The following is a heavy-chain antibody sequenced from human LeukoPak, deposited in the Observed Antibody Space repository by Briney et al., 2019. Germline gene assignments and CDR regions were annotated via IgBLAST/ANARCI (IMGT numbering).Heavy chain of an antibody. Sequence: SETLSLTCTVSGGSISRSNYYWGWIRQPPGKGLEWIGSIYYSGTTYYNPSLKSRVTISVETSKNQFSLKLSSATAADMAVYFCAGRAINSVMFDYWGQGTLVTVSS. CDR2: IYYSGTT. J-gene: IGHJ4*02. V-gene: IGHV4-39*01. CDR3: AGRAINSVMFDY. CDR1: GGSISRSNYY. D-gene: IGHD3-16*01.